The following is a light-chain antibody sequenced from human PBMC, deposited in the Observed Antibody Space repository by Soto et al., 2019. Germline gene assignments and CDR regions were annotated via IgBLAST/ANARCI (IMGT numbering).Light chain of an antibody. V-gene: IGKV1-5*01. CDR2: DAS. CDR3: QQYNSYSPWT. Sequence: DIQMTQSPSTLSASVGDRVTLTGRASQSISNWLAWYQQKPGKAPKLLIYDASSLESGVPSRFSGSGSGTEFTLTISSLQPDDFATYYCQQYNSYSPWTFGQGTKVELK. CDR1: QSISNW. J-gene: IGKJ1*01.